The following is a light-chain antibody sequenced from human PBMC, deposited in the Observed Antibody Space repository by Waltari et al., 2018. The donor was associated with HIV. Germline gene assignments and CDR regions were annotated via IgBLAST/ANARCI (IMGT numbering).Light chain of an antibody. CDR3: SSYTSSSTFYVV. V-gene: IGLV2-14*01. CDR1: SSDVGGYNY. J-gene: IGLJ2*01. CDR2: DVS. Sequence: QSALTQPASVSGSPGQSITIPCTGPSSDVGGYNYVSWYQQPPGKAPKIMIYDVSNRPSGVSNRFSGSKSGNTASLTISGLQAEDEADYYCSSYTSSSTFYVVFGGGTKLTVL.